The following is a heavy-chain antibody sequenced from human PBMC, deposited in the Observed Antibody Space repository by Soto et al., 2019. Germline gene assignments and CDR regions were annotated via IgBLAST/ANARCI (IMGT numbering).Heavy chain of an antibody. CDR1: GFTFRNYA. CDR3: TEATGMTVYNWFDP. V-gene: IGHV3-23*01. Sequence: EVQLLESGGGLVQPGGSLRLSCAASGFTFRNYAMNWVRQAPGKGLEWVSAISGSGTSTFYADSVKGRFTISRDNSKNTLYLQMNSLRVEDTAIYYCTEATGMTVYNWFDPWGQGTLVTVSS. J-gene: IGHJ5*01. D-gene: IGHD2-21*02. CDR2: ISGSGTST.